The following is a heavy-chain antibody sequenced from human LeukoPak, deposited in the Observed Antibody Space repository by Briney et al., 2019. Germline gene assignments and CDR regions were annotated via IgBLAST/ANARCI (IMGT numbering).Heavy chain of an antibody. CDR3: ARESHSYYDFWSGYPADAFDI. Sequence: ASVKVSCKASGYTFTSYGISWVRQAPGQGLEWMGWISAYIGNTNYAQKLQGRVTMTTDTSTSTAYMELRSLRSDDTAVYYCARESHSYYDFWSGYPADAFDIWGQGTMVTVSS. CDR2: ISAYIGNT. V-gene: IGHV1-18*01. CDR1: GYTFTSYG. J-gene: IGHJ3*02. D-gene: IGHD3-3*01.